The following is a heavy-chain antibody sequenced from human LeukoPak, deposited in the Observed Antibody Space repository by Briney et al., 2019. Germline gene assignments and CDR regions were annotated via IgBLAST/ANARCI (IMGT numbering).Heavy chain of an antibody. Sequence: GGSLRLSCAASGFTFSNAWMNWVRQAPGKGLEWVGRIKSKTDGGTTDYAAPVKGRFTISRDDSKNTLYLQMNSLKTEDTAVYYCTTGPMITFGGVIVSWGQGTLVTVSS. D-gene: IGHD3-16*02. J-gene: IGHJ4*02. CDR1: GFTFSNAW. CDR3: TTGPMITFGGVIVS. V-gene: IGHV3-15*01. CDR2: IKSKTDGGTT.